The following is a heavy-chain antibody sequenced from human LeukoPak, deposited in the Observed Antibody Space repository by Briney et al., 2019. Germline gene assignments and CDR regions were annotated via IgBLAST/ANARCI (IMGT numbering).Heavy chain of an antibody. D-gene: IGHD6-6*01. CDR2: IIPIFGTA. J-gene: IGHJ3*02. CDR3: ARDPPYSSSRLDAFDI. Sequence: GASVKVSCKASGGTFSSYAISLVRQAPGQGLEWMGGIIPIFGTANYAQKFQGGVTITADESTSTAYMELSSLRSEDTAVYYCARDPPYSSSRLDAFDIWGQGTMVTVSS. CDR1: GGTFSSYA. V-gene: IGHV1-69*13.